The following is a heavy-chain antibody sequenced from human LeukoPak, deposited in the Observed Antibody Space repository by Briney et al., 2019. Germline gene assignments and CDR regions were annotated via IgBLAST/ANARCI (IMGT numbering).Heavy chain of an antibody. CDR3: AKESGKFDY. CDR2: ISADGGTT. J-gene: IGHJ4*02. Sequence: GGSLRLSCVVSGLNFADYAMHWVRQPPGEGLEWVSLISADGGTTFSADSVKGRFTIARDNSKNSLYLQMNSLRSEDTAMYFCAKESGKFDYWGQGTLVAVST. CDR1: GLNFADYA. V-gene: IGHV3-43*02.